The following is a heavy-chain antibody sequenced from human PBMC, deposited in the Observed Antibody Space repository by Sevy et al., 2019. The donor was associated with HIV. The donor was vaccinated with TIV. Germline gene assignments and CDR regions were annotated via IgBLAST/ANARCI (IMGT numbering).Heavy chain of an antibody. CDR2: ISGSGGST. Sequence: GGSLRLSCAASGFTFSSYAMSWVRQAPGKGLEWVSAISGSGGSTYYTDSVKGRFTISRDNSKNTLYLQMNSLRAEDTAVYYCAKDLDRVYDFWSGYHYFDYWGQGTLVTVSS. CDR3: AKDLDRVYDFWSGYHYFDY. J-gene: IGHJ4*02. V-gene: IGHV3-23*01. CDR1: GFTFSSYA. D-gene: IGHD3-3*01.